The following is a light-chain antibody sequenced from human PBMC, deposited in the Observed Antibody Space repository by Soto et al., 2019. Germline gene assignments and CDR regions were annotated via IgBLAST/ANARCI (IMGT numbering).Light chain of an antibody. J-gene: IGKJ5*01. Sequence: IQMTQSPSTVSASVGDSINISFLAARDIGDWLAWYQQRPGEAPKLLIYHASTLHSGVPPRFSGTRSGTIFTLTVSALQPEDFAAYYCQQGKTFPYTFGQGTRLEI. CDR2: HAS. CDR3: QQGKTFPYT. CDR1: RDIGDW. V-gene: IGKV1-12*01.